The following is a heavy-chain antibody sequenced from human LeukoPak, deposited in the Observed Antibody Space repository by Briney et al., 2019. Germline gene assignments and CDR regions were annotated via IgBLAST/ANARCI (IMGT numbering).Heavy chain of an antibody. CDR1: GGSFSTYY. V-gene: IGHV4-34*01. Sequence: SETLSLTCAVYGGSFSTYYWSWIRQSPRKGLEWIAEINHRGDTNYNPSVKSRVTISVDTSKNQFSLKVSSLTAADTAVYYCARGPTISETGYFDCWGQGTLVTVSS. CDR3: ARGPTISETGYFDC. J-gene: IGHJ4*03. CDR2: INHRGDT. D-gene: IGHD1-1*01.